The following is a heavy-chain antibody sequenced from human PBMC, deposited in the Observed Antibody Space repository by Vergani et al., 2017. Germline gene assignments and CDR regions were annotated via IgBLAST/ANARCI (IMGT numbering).Heavy chain of an antibody. CDR3: ARDSPALGDNSCLDY. Sequence: EVQLVESGGGLVKPGGSLRLSCAASGFTFSSYSMNWVRQAPGKGLEWVSSISSSSSYIYYADSVKGRFTISRDNAKNSLYLQMNSLRAEDTAVYYCARDSPALGDNSCLDYWGQGTLVTVSA. V-gene: IGHV3-21*01. CDR2: ISSSSSYI. D-gene: IGHD4-23*01. CDR1: GFTFSSYS. J-gene: IGHJ4*02.